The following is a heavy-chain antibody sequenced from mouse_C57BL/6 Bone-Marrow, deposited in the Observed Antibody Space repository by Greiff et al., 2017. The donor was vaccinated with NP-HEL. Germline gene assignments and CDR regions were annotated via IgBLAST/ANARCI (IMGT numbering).Heavy chain of an antibody. J-gene: IGHJ4*01. CDR1: GYTFTSYW. CDR3: ARPASYQRTYAMDD. Sequence: QVQLQQSGAELVKPGASVKMSCKASGYTFTSYWITWVKQRPGQGLEWIGDIYPGSGSTNYNEKFKSKATLTVDTSSSTAYMQLSSLTSEDSAVYYCARPASYQRTYAMDDWGQGTSVTVSS. CDR2: IYPGSGST. V-gene: IGHV1-55*01. D-gene: IGHD1-2*01.